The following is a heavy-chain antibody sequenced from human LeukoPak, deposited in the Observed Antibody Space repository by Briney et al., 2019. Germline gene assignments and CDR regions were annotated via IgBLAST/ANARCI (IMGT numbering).Heavy chain of an antibody. CDR2: ISSSSTYM. CDR3: AKERGAGLSGSWVDY. Sequence: PGGSLRLSCAASGFPFSTYSMNWVRQAPGKGLEWVSSISSSSTYMYYADSVKGRFNISRDNANNALYLQMNSLRVEDTALYYCAKERGAGLSGSWVDYWGQGTLVAVSS. V-gene: IGHV3-21*01. CDR1: GFPFSTYS. D-gene: IGHD6-13*01. J-gene: IGHJ4*02.